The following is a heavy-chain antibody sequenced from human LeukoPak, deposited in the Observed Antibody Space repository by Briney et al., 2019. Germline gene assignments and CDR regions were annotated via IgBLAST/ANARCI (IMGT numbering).Heavy chain of an antibody. Sequence: PSETLSLTCTVSGGSISNSSLYWGWIRQSPGKGLEWIGSMYSSEITYYNPSLKSRVTISIDTSRNQFSLKLISVTAADTAVYYCATPRRFDAFDIWGQGTMVTVSS. J-gene: IGHJ3*02. CDR3: ATPRRFDAFDI. CDR1: GGSISNSSLY. CDR2: MYSSEIT. V-gene: IGHV4-39*01.